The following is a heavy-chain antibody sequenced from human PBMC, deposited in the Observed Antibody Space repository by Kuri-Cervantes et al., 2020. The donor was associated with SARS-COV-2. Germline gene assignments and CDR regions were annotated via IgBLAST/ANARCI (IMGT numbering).Heavy chain of an antibody. CDR1: GGSISNYGYC. D-gene: IGHD3-3*01. Sequence: SETLSLTCTVSGGSISNYGYCWGWIRQPPGKGLEWIGTIFYSGSTYYNPSLKSRVTISVDTSKNQFSLRLNSVTAADTAVYYCVRRFWSGNYYWFDPWGQGTLVTVSS. V-gene: IGHV4-39*07. CDR3: VRRFWSGNYYWFDP. CDR2: IFYSGST. J-gene: IGHJ5*02.